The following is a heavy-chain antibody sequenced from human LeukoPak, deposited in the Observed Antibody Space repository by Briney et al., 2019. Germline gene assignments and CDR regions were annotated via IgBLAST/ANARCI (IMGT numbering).Heavy chain of an antibody. Sequence: PGGSLRLSCAASGFTFSSYWMSWVLQAPGKGLERVANIKQDGSEKYYVDSVKGRFTISRDNAKNSLYPQMNSLRAEDTAVYYCARGAFRFDYWGQGTLVTVSS. V-gene: IGHV3-7*01. CDR3: ARGAFRFDY. CDR2: IKQDGSEK. J-gene: IGHJ4*02. CDR1: GFTFSSYW.